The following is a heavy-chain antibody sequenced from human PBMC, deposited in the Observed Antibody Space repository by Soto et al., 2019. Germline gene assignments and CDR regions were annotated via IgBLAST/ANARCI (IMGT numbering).Heavy chain of an antibody. Sequence: SETLSLTCTVSGGSISSGGYYWSWIRQHPGKGLEWIGYIYYSGSTYYNPSLKSRVTISVDTSKNQFSLKLSSVTAADTAVYYCARGSIGFGELLPRERSYYYYSMDVWGQGTTVTVSS. V-gene: IGHV4-31*03. J-gene: IGHJ6*02. CDR2: IYYSGST. CDR3: ARGSIGFGELLPRERSYYYYSMDV. D-gene: IGHD3-10*01. CDR1: GGSISSGGYY.